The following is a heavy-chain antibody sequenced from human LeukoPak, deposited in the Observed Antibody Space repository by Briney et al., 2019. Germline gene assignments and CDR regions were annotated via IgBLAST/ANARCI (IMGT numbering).Heavy chain of an antibody. CDR1: GFTFSSYE. D-gene: IGHD3-16*01. V-gene: IGHV3-48*03. J-gene: IGHJ6*03. Sequence: PGGSLRLSCAASGFTFSSYEMNWVRQAPGKGLEWVSYISHGVSTTYYADSVKGRFTVSRDNAKNSLDLQMTSLRAEDTAVYYCARYVRKLYGVGGDYYFYMDVWGKGTTVTVSS. CDR2: ISHGVSTT. CDR3: ARYVRKLYGVGGDYYFYMDV.